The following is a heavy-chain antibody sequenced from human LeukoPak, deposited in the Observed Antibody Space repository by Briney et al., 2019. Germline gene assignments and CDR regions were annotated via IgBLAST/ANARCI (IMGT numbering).Heavy chain of an antibody. CDR2: IRYDGSDK. CDR1: GFTFSNFG. CDR3: AKDGYSRGYYYFYMDV. D-gene: IGHD6-13*01. V-gene: IGHV3-30*02. Sequence: GGSLRLSCAASGFTFSNFGMHWVRQAPGKGLEWEAFIRYDGSDKYYADSVKGRLTISRDNSKNTLYLQMNSLRAEDTGVYYCAKDGYSRGYYYFYMDVWGKGTTVTVSS. J-gene: IGHJ6*03.